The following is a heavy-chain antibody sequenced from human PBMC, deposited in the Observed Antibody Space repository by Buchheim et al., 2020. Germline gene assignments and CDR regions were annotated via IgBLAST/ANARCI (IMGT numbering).Heavy chain of an antibody. J-gene: IGHJ4*02. CDR2: ISYDGSNK. Sequence: QVQLVESGGGVVQPGRSLRLSYAASGFTFSSYGMHWVRQAPGKGLEWVAVISYDGSNKYYADSVKGRFTISRDNSKNTLYLQMNSLRAEDTAVYYCAKDEVGATRYWGQGTL. V-gene: IGHV3-30*18. D-gene: IGHD1-26*01. CDR1: GFTFSSYG. CDR3: AKDEVGATRY.